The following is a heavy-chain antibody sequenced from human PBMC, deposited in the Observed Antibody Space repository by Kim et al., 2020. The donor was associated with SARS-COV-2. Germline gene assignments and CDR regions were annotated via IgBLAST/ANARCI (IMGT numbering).Heavy chain of an antibody. CDR3: ARSGEVWGYSYGKNYFDY. Sequence: SETLSLTCTVSGGSISSGGYYWSWIRQHPGKGLEWIGYIYYSGSTYYNPSLKSRVTISVDTSKNQFSLKLSSVTAADTAVYYCARSGEVWGYSYGKNYFDYWGQGTLVTVSS. J-gene: IGHJ4*02. D-gene: IGHD5-18*01. CDR1: GGSISSGGYY. CDR2: IYYSGST. V-gene: IGHV4-31*03.